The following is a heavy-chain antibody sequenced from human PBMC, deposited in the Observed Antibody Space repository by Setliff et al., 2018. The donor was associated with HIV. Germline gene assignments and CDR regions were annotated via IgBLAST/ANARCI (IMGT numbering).Heavy chain of an antibody. CDR3: ARERIAVAGPRVAFDI. Sequence: GASVKVSCKASGYTLTGNYIHWVRQAPGQRLEWMGRINPNSGDAIYAQNFQGRVTMTRDTSINAAYMELRGLRSDDTAVYYCARERIAVAGPRVAFDIWGQGTMVTVSS. CDR2: INPNSGDA. CDR1: GYTLTGNY. J-gene: IGHJ3*02. D-gene: IGHD6-19*01. V-gene: IGHV1-2*06.